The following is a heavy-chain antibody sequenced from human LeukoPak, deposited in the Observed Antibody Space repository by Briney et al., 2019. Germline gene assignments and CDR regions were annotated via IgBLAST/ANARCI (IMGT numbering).Heavy chain of an antibody. CDR1: GGSISSYF. V-gene: IGHV4-59*01. D-gene: IGHD4-17*01. J-gene: IGHJ3*01. CDR2: ISYSGNT. CDR3: ARADYGDHGTTFDV. Sequence: SETLSLTCTVSGGSISSYFWTWIRQPPGKGLDWIAYISYSGNTNYNPSLKSRVTISIDTSKNQFSLKLTSATAADTAMYYCARADYGDHGTTFDVWGQGTMVTVSS.